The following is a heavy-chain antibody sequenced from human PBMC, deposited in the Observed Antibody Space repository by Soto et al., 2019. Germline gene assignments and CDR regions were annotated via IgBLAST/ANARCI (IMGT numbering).Heavy chain of an antibody. D-gene: IGHD3-10*02. CDR2: TYYRSKWSN. CDR3: TITRNGRGGFDY. J-gene: IGHJ4*02. CDR1: GDSVSSNSVA. Sequence: PSQTLSLTFAISGDSVSSNSVAWNWIRQSPSRGLEWLGRTYYRSKWSNDYAVSVRSRITVSPDTSKNQFSLQLNSVTPEDTAVYYCTITRNGRGGFDYWGQGTLVTVSS. V-gene: IGHV6-1*01.